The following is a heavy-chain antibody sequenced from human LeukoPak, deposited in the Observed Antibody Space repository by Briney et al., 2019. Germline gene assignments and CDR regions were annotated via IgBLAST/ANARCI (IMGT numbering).Heavy chain of an antibody. V-gene: IGHV3-66*01. D-gene: IGHD2-2*01. CDR2: IYSGGRT. CDR3: ARTAHEAYCSSTSCPHNWFDP. J-gene: IGHJ5*02. CDR1: GFTFSSYS. Sequence: GGSLRLSCAASGFTFSSYSMNWVRQAPGKGLEWVSVIYSGGRTYYADSVKGRFTISRDNSKNTLYVQMNSLRAEDTAVYYCARTAHEAYCSSTSCPHNWFDPWGQGTLVTVSS.